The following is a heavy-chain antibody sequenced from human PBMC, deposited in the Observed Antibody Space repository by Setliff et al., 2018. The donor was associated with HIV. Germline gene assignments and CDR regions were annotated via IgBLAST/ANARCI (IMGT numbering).Heavy chain of an antibody. V-gene: IGHV4-34*01. CDR1: GGSFSGYY. CDR3: ARGRAGRNYDFWSGLDY. J-gene: IGHJ4*02. CDR2: INHSGTT. Sequence: PSETLSLTCAVYGGSFSGYYWSWIRQPPGRGLEWIAEINHSGTTNFNPSLKSRVAISVDTSKNQFSLRLNSVTAADTAVYYCARGRAGRNYDFWSGLDYWGQGTQVTVS. D-gene: IGHD3-3*01.